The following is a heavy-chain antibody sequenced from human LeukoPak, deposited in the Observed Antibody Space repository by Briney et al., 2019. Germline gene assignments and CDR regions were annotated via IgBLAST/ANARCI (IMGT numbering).Heavy chain of an antibody. J-gene: IGHJ6*02. V-gene: IGHV3-9*01. CDR3: AKGSIPAASYYYYGMDV. CDR2: ISWNSGSV. CDR1: GFTFDDYA. Sequence: GGSLRLSCAASGFTFDDYAMHWVRQAPGKGLEWVSGISWNSGSVGYADSVKGRFTISRDNAKNSLYLQMNSLRAEDTALYYCAKGSIPAASYYYYGMDVWGQGTTVTVSS. D-gene: IGHD2-2*01.